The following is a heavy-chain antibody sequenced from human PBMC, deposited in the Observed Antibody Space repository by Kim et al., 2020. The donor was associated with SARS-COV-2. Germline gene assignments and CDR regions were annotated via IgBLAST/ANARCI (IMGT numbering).Heavy chain of an antibody. Sequence: GGSLRLSCAASGLTFSSYTMNWVRQAPGKGLEWVSSISSSSSYIYYADSVKGRFTISRDNARNLLYLQMHSLRADDTGVYYCANTGRSCDYEVGGPRAHSWGEGTMVTASS. V-gene: IGHV3-21*06. CDR2: ISSSSSYI. CDR3: ANTGRSCDYEVGGPRAHS. J-gene: IGHJ3*01. CDR1: GLTFSSYT. D-gene: IGHD4-17*01.